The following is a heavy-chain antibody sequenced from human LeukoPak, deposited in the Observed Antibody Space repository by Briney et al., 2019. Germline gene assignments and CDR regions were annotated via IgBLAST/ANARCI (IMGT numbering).Heavy chain of an antibody. Sequence: SETLSLTCAVYGGSFSGYYWSWIRQPPGKGLEWIGEINHSGSTNYNPSLKSRVTISVDTSKNQFSLKLSSVTAADTAVYYCARGPQRVGADFDYWGQGTLVTVSS. J-gene: IGHJ4*02. V-gene: IGHV4-34*01. CDR1: GGSFSGYY. CDR3: ARGPQRVGADFDY. D-gene: IGHD1-26*01. CDR2: INHSGST.